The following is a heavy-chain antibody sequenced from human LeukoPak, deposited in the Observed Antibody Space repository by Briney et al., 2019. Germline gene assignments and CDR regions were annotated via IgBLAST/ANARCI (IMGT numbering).Heavy chain of an antibody. Sequence: GGSLRLSCAASGFTVSSNHMSWVRQAPGKGLEWVSVIYSGGSTYYADSVKGRFTISRDNSKNTLYLQMNSLRAEDTAVYYCARGYYYDSSGCFSFDYWGQGTLVTVSS. CDR2: IYSGGST. D-gene: IGHD3-22*01. J-gene: IGHJ4*02. CDR1: GFTVSSNH. V-gene: IGHV3-53*01. CDR3: ARGYYYDSSGCFSFDY.